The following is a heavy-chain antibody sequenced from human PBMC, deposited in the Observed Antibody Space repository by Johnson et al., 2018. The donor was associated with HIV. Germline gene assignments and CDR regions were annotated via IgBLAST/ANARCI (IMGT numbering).Heavy chain of an antibody. J-gene: IGHJ3*02. CDR3: ARGSGYYAAFDI. CDR2: ISYDGSNK. Sequence: QVQLVESGGGVVQPGRSLRLSCAASGFTFSSYAMHWVRQAPGKGLEWVAVISYDGSNKYYADSVRGRFSISSADSENTVYLEMNSLRAEDTAIYYCARGSGYYAAFDIWGQGTLVTVSS. V-gene: IGHV3-30*04. D-gene: IGHD3-22*01. CDR1: GFTFSSYA.